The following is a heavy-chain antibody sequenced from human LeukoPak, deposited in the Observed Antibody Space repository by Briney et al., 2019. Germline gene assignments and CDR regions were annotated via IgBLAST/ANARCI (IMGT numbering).Heavy chain of an antibody. CDR1: GFTFSLYV. J-gene: IGHJ4*02. Sequence: GGFLRISCAGSGFTFSLYVMSWVRPAPGKGLEWVSGISASGGSRYYADSVKGRFTISRDNSRNTVFLQVNSLRGDDTAVYYCAQDRGATVTTFAHWGLGTLVTVSS. D-gene: IGHD4-17*01. CDR2: ISASGGSR. V-gene: IGHV3-23*01. CDR3: AQDRGATVTTFAH.